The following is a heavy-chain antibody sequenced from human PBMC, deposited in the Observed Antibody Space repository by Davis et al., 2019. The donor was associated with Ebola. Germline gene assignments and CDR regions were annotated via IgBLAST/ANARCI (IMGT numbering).Heavy chain of an antibody. V-gene: IGHV3-23*01. CDR2: ISGSGGSP. CDR1: GFTFSSSA. CDR3: TLGDCSSTSCPYYYYYGMDV. J-gene: IGHJ6*02. Sequence: GGSLRLSCAASGFTFSSSAMSWVRQAPGKGLEWVSAISGSGGSPYYADSVKARFTISRDNSKNTLYLQMNSLRAEDTAVYYCTLGDCSSTSCPYYYYYGMDVWGQGTTVTVSS. D-gene: IGHD2-2*01.